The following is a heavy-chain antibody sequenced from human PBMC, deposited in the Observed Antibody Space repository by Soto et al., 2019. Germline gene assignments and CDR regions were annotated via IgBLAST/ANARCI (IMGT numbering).Heavy chain of an antibody. V-gene: IGHV3-23*01. CDR3: AKARCSGNSCYVPDY. Sequence: EVQLLESGGGLVQPGGSLRLYCAASGFTFNSYTMAWVRQAPGKGLEWVSSISGSGGSPSYADSVQGRFTISRDNSRNTLSLQMNSLRAEDTATYYCAKARCSGNSCYVPDYSGHGSLVTVSS. D-gene: IGHD2-15*01. CDR1: GFTFNSYT. CDR2: ISGSGGSP. J-gene: IGHJ4*01.